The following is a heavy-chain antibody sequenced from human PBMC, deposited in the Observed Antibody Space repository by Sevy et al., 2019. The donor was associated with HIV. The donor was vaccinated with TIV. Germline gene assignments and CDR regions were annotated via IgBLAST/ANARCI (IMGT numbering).Heavy chain of an antibody. CDR3: ARGGLSSSWYYGVDY. V-gene: IGHV1-69*13. CDR2: IIPFFGTA. CDR1: GGTFSNYA. Sequence: ASVKVSCKASGGTFSNYAISWVRQAPGQGLEWMGGIIPFFGTANYAQKFQDRVTITADESTITAYMELSSLRFEDTAVYYCARGGLSSSWYYGVDYWGQGTLVTVSS. D-gene: IGHD6-13*01. J-gene: IGHJ4*02.